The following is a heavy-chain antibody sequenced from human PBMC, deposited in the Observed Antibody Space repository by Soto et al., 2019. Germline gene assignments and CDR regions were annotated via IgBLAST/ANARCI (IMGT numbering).Heavy chain of an antibody. V-gene: IGHV3-7*03. CDR2: IKQDGSEK. CDR1: GFTFSSYW. D-gene: IGHD2-15*01. J-gene: IGHJ4*02. Sequence: EVQLVESGGGLVQPGGSLRLSCAASGFTFSSYWMSWVRQAPGKGLEWVATIKQDGSEKYYVDSVKGRFTISRDNAKNSLYLQMNSLRAEDTAVYYCARDRVFYCSGGSCYAGYYDYWGQGTLVTVSS. CDR3: ARDRVFYCSGGSCYAGYYDY.